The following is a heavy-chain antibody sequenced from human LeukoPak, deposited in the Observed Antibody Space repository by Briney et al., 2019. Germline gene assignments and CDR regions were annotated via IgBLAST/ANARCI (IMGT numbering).Heavy chain of an antibody. V-gene: IGHV3-73*01. CDR1: GFTFSGSA. J-gene: IGHJ6*03. CDR2: IRSKANSYAT. Sequence: GGSLRLSCAASGFTFSGSAMHWVRQASGKGLEWVGRIRSKANSYATAYAASVKGRFTISRDDSKNAAYLQMNSLKTEDTVVYYCTTPKGVPAAIYYYYMDVWGKGTTVTVSS. D-gene: IGHD2-2*01. CDR3: TTPKGVPAAIYYYYMDV.